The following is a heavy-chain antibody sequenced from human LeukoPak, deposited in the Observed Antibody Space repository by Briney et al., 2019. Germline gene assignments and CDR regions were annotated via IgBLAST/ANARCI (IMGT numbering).Heavy chain of an antibody. J-gene: IGHJ4*02. CDR2: IYTSGST. D-gene: IGHD6-19*01. CDR1: GGSISYFY. V-gene: IGHV4-4*07. CDR3: VSNGWYSLEY. Sequence: SETLSLTCTVSGGSISYFYWSWIRQPAGKGLEWIGRIYTSGSTNYNPSLKSRVTMSVDTSKNQFSLKLSSVTAADTAVYYCVSNGWYSLEYWGQGTLVTVSS.